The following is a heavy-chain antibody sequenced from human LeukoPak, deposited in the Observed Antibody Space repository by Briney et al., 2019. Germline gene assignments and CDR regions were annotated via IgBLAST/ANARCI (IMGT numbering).Heavy chain of an antibody. CDR3: ARGTLYYGSESYDY. J-gene: IGHJ4*02. V-gene: IGHV3-74*01. D-gene: IGHD3-10*01. CDR2: SNSDESVT. Sequence: GGSLRLSCAASGFTISHYWMHWVRQAPGKGLVWVSRSNSDESVTTYADSVKGRFTISRDNAKKSLYLQMKSLRAEDTAVYYCARGTLYYGSESYDYWGQGTLVAVSS. CDR1: GFTISHYW.